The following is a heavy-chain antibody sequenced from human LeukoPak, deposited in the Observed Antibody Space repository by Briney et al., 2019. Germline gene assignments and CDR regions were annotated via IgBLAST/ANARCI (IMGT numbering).Heavy chain of an antibody. CDR2: IYYSGST. CDR1: GGSISSYY. V-gene: IGHV4-59*01. Sequence: SETLSLTCTVSGGSISSYYWSWIRQPPGKGLDWIGDIYYSGSTNYNPSLKSRVTISVDTSKNQFSLKLSSVTAADTAVYYCARVQGDPSPYFDYWGQGTLVSVRS. J-gene: IGHJ4*02. CDR3: ARVQGDPSPYFDY.